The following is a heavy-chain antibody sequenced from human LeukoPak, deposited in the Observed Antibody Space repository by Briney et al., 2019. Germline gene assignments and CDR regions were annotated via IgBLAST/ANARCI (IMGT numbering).Heavy chain of an antibody. CDR1: GFTFSHHY. Sequence: PGGSLRPSSAASGFTFSHHYMSWIRQGPERGLEWVSYISSSSGTIYYADSVTGRLTICRDNGKNSLYLQMNSLRAEDTAVYYCARVVNGSHAFDNWGQGTLVTVLS. CDR3: ARVVNGSHAFDN. CDR2: ISSSSGTI. V-gene: IGHV3-11*01. D-gene: IGHD1-26*01. J-gene: IGHJ4*02.